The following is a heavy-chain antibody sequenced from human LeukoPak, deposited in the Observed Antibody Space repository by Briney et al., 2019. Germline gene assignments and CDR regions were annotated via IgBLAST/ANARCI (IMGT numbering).Heavy chain of an antibody. D-gene: IGHD3-3*01. Sequence: SETLSLTCTVSGGSISSGGYYWSWIRQHPGKGLEWIGYIYYSGSTNYNPSLKSRVTISVGTSKNQFSLKLSSVTAADTAVYYCARGLTYYDFWSGYYAPPPFYGMDVWGQGTTVTVSS. V-gene: IGHV4-61*08. CDR2: IYYSGST. CDR3: ARGLTYYDFWSGYYAPPPFYGMDV. J-gene: IGHJ6*02. CDR1: GGSISSGGYY.